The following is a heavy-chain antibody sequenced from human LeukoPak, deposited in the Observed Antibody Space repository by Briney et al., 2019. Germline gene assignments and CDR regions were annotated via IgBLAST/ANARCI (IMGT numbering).Heavy chain of an antibody. V-gene: IGHV1-2*02. J-gene: IGHJ4*02. CDR2: IYPKTGGT. CDR3: ATAVYSGYDLDFDY. D-gene: IGHD5-12*01. Sequence: ASVKVSCKASGYTFTGYYLHWVRQAPGQGLEWMGWIYPKTGGTSYAQKFQGRVTMTRDTSISTAYMELIGLRSDDTAVYYCATAVYSGYDLDFDYWGQGTLVNVSS. CDR1: GYTFTGYY.